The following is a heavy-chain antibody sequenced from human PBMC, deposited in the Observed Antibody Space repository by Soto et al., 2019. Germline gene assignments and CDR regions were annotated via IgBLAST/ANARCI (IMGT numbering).Heavy chain of an antibody. D-gene: IGHD3-16*02. V-gene: IGHV3-33*01. CDR2: IWYDGSNK. CDR1: GFTFSSYG. Sequence: GSLRLSCAASGFTFSSYGMHWVRQAPGKGLEWVAVIWYDGSNKYYADSVKGRFTISRDNSKNTLYLQMNSLRAEDTAVYYCARALKTYYDYVRGSYRSSGMDVWGQGTTVTVYS. CDR3: ARALKTYYDYVRGSYRSSGMDV. J-gene: IGHJ6*02.